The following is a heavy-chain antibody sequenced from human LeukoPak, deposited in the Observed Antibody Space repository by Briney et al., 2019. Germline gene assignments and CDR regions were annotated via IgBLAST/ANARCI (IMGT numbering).Heavy chain of an antibody. D-gene: IGHD5-12*01. CDR2: IKPDGNEK. Sequence: GGSLRLSCEASGVTFSSYWMSWVRQAAGKGLEWVGNIKPDGNEKYYVDSVKGRFTISRDNAKNSLYLQMNSLRAEETAVYYCAKYSGSPYWYFDLWGRGTLVTVSS. V-gene: IGHV3-7*01. CDR1: GVTFSSYW. J-gene: IGHJ2*01. CDR3: AKYSGSPYWYFDL.